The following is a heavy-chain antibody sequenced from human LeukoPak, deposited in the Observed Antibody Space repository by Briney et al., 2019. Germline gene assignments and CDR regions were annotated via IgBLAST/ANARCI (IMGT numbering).Heavy chain of an antibody. CDR2: IIPIFGTA. CDR3: AFNTYYDFWSGYLWEDY. CDR1: GGTFGSYA. Sequence: ASVKVSCKASGGTFGSYAISWVRQAPGQGLEWMGGIIPIFGTANYAQKFQGRVTITADKSTSTAYMELSSLRSEDTAVYYCAFNTYYDFWSGYLWEDYWGQGTLVTVSS. J-gene: IGHJ4*02. D-gene: IGHD3-3*01. V-gene: IGHV1-69*06.